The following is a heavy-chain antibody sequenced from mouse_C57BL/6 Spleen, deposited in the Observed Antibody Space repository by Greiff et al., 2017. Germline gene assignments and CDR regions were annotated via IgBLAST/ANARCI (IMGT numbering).Heavy chain of an antibody. V-gene: IGHV5-17*01. J-gene: IGHJ4*01. CDR3: ARVAGYDYVGAMDY. CDR1: GFTFSDYG. CDR2: ISSGSSTI. Sequence: EVQVVESGGGLVKPGGSLKLSCAASGFTFSDYGMHWVRQAPEKGLEWVAYISSGSSTIYYADTVKGRFTISRDNAKNTLFLQMTSLRSEDTAMYYCARVAGYDYVGAMDYWGQGTSVTVSS. D-gene: IGHD2-4*01.